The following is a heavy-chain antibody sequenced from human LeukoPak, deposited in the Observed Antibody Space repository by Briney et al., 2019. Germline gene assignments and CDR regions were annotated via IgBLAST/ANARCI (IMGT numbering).Heavy chain of an antibody. D-gene: IGHD3-16*01. CDR2: IYYSGST. Sequence: PSETLSLTCTVSGGSISSSSYYWGWVRQPPGKGLEWIGSIYYSGSTYYSPSLESPVTISVDTSKNQCSLKLTSVTASDTAVYYCARQPRNSDYVWGSYWGQGTLVTVSS. CDR1: GGSISSSSYY. CDR3: ARQPRNSDYVWGSY. V-gene: IGHV4-39*01. J-gene: IGHJ4*02.